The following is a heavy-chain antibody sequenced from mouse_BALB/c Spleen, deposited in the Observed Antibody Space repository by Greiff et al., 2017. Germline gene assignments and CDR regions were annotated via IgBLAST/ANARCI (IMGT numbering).Heavy chain of an antibody. CDR3: ARWNDAYYNY. CDR1: GYTFTGYW. J-gene: IGHJ2*01. D-gene: IGHD2-3*01. Sequence: QVQLKQSGAELAIPGASVKMSCKTSGYTFTGYWMHWVNQRPGQGLEWIGYINPSTGYTESNQKFKDKATLTADKSSSTTYMQLTSLTSEDSAVYYCARWNDAYYNYWGQGSTLTVSS. V-gene: IGHV1-4*01. CDR2: INPSTGYT.